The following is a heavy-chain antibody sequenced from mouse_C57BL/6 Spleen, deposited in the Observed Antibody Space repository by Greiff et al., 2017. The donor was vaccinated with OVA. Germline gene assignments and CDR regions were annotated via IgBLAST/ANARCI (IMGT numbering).Heavy chain of an antibody. V-gene: IGHV1-82*01. Sequence: QVQLQQSGPELVKPGASVKISCKASGYAFSSSWMNWVKQRPGKGLEWIGRIYPGDGDTNYNGKFKGKATLTADKSSSTAYMQLSSLTSEDSAVYFCARGPFITTVVGDYWGQGTTLTVSS. CDR2: IYPGDGDT. CDR1: GYAFSSSW. J-gene: IGHJ2*01. D-gene: IGHD1-1*01. CDR3: ARGPFITTVVGDY.